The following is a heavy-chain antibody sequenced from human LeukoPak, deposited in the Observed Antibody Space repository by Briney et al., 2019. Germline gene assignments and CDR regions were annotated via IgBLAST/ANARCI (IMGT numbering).Heavy chain of an antibody. D-gene: IGHD2-21*01. CDR2: ISSSGST. Sequence: SETLSLTCTVSGDSISSGDYYWSWIRQPAGKGLEWIGRISSSGSTNYNPSLKSRVTISVDTSKNQFSLTLSSVTAADTAVYYCARAMIAAYYFDYWGQGTLVTVSS. V-gene: IGHV4-61*02. CDR1: GDSISSGDYY. CDR3: ARAMIAAYYFDY. J-gene: IGHJ4*02.